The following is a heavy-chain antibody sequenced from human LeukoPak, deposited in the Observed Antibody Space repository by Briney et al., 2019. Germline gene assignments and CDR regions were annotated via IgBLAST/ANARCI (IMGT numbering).Heavy chain of an antibody. D-gene: IGHD2-2*01. J-gene: IGHJ4*02. Sequence: GGPLRLSCAASGFTFSSYAMSWVRQAPGKGLEWVSAISGSGGSTYYADPVKGRFTISRDNSKNTLYLQMNSLRAEDTAVYYCAKVAGYCSSTSCAKYRYYFDYWGQGTLVTVSS. CDR3: AKVAGYCSSTSCAKYRYYFDY. CDR2: ISGSGGST. CDR1: GFTFSSYA. V-gene: IGHV3-23*01.